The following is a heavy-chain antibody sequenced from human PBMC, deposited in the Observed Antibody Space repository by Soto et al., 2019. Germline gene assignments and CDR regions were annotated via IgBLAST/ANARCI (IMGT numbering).Heavy chain of an antibody. V-gene: IGHV4-31*03. Sequence: PSETLCLTYTVSGDYIGSVGAYWNWIRQRPGKGLEWMGYIFYSGSFYYTPSLRGRAMMSADTSKNQFYLRLSSVTAADTAVYYCARAPETPTIFGVVRPYFFNNWGQGTLVTVSS. CDR2: IFYSGSF. CDR1: GDYIGSVGAY. J-gene: IGHJ4*02. D-gene: IGHD3-3*01. CDR3: ARAPETPTIFGVVRPYFFNN.